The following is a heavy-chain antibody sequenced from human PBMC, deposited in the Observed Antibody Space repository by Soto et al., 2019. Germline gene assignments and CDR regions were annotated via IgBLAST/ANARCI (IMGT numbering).Heavy chain of an antibody. CDR2: IYYSGST. Sequence: TSETLSLSCTVSGGSISSGGYYWSWIRQHPGKGLEWIGYIYYSGSTYYNPSLKSRVTISVDTSKNQFSLKLSSVTAADTAVYYCARDNPHCTNGVCYYYYYMDVWGKATTVTVSS. CDR3: ARDNPHCTNGVCYYYYYMDV. J-gene: IGHJ6*03. D-gene: IGHD2-8*01. CDR1: GGSISSGGYY. V-gene: IGHV4-31*03.